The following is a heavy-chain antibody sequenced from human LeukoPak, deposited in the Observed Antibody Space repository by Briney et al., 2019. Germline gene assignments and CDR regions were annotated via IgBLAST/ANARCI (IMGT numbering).Heavy chain of an antibody. Sequence: PGGSLRLSCAASGFTVSSNYMSWVRQAPGKGLEWVANIKEDGTETYYVDSVKGRFTISRDNAKNSLYLQMNSLRVEDTAVYYCAKEGRSLQTYWGQGTLATVSS. D-gene: IGHD5-24*01. V-gene: IGHV3-7*03. J-gene: IGHJ4*02. CDR1: GFTVSSNY. CDR3: AKEGRSLQTY. CDR2: IKEDGTET.